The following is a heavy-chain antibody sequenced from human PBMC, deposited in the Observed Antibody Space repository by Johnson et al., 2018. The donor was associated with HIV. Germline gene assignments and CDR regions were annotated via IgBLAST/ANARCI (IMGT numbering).Heavy chain of an antibody. D-gene: IGHD1-26*01. Sequence: VQLVESGGGLVQPGGSLRLSCAASGFTVSTNYMTWVRQAPGKGLECVSLIYSDGNTYYADSVKGRLTLSRDNSKNTLYLQMNSLRAEDTAVYYCARDSPRIVGVPDAFDIWGQGTMVTVSS. CDR2: IYSDGNT. CDR3: ARDSPRIVGVPDAFDI. CDR1: GFTVSTNY. J-gene: IGHJ3*02. V-gene: IGHV3-66*01.